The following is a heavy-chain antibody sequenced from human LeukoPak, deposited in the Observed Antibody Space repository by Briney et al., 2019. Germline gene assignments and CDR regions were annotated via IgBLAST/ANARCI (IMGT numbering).Heavy chain of an antibody. J-gene: IGHJ6*02. Sequence: PGGSLRLSCAASGFTFDYYTMHWVRQAPGKGVDWVSLISWVGGSTYYADSVKGRFTISRDNSKNSLYLQMNSLRTEDTALYYCAKDGGSYYYGSGSYYNPYYYYGMDVWGQGTTVTVSS. V-gene: IGHV3-43*01. D-gene: IGHD3-10*01. CDR2: ISWVGGST. CDR1: GFTFDYYT. CDR3: AKDGGSYYYGSGSYYNPYYYYGMDV.